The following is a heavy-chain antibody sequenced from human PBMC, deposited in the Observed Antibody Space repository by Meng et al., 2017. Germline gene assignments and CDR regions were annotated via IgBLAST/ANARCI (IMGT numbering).Heavy chain of an antibody. V-gene: IGHV3-11*01. D-gene: IGHD3-3*01. CDR1: GFTFSDYY. CDR3: ARFLGAFDI. Sequence: GRRGGDGGGLVKPGGSLTLSCAASGFTFSDYYMSWIRQAPGKGLEWVSYISSSGSTIYYADSVKGRFTISRDNAKNSLYLQMNSLKAEDTAVYYCARFLGAFDIWGQGTMVTVS. CDR2: ISSSGSTI. J-gene: IGHJ3*02.